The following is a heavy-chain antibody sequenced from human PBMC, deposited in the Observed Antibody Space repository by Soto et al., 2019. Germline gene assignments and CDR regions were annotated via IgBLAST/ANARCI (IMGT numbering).Heavy chain of an antibody. D-gene: IGHD6-13*01. CDR2: ISSSGSTI. Sequence: GGSLRLSCAASGFTFSDYYMSWIRQAPGKGLEWVSYISSSGSTIYYADSVKGRFTISRDNAKNSLYLQMNSLRAEDTAVYYCARVLAAAGTAGNWFDPWGQGTLVTVSS. V-gene: IGHV3-11*01. J-gene: IGHJ5*02. CDR1: GFTFSDYY. CDR3: ARVLAAAGTAGNWFDP.